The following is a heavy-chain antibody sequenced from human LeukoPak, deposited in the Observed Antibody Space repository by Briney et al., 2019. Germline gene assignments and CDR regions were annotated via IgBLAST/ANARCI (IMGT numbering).Heavy chain of an antibody. CDR2: IVVGSGNT. J-gene: IGHJ4*02. D-gene: IGHD2-2*02. Sequence: ASVKVSCXASGFTFTSSAMQWVRQARGQRLEWIGWIVVGSGNTNYAQKFQERVTITRDMSTSTAYMELSSLRSEDTAVYYCAAESYCSSTSCYNWGQRTLVTVSS. V-gene: IGHV1-58*02. CDR3: AAESYCSSTSCYN. CDR1: GFTFTSSA.